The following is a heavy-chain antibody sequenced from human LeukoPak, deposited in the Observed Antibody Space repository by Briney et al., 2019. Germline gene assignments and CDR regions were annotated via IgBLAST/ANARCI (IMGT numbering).Heavy chain of an antibody. CDR3: ARYGGTIVGANRCFDY. CDR2: ISPSNGNT. CDR1: GYTFTSYG. V-gene: IGHV1-18*01. J-gene: IGHJ4*02. Sequence: ASVKVSCKASGYTFTSYGISWVRQAPGQGLEWMGWISPSNGNTHYVQNLQGRVTMTTDTSTSTAYMELRSLRSDDTAVYYCARYGGTIVGANRCFDYWGQGTLVTVSS. D-gene: IGHD1-26*01.